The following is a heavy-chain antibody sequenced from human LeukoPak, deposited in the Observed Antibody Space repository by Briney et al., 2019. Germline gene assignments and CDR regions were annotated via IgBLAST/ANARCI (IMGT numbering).Heavy chain of an antibody. Sequence: SETLSLTCDVSGDFCRSYWWGWVRQPAGKALEWIGRIYATGSTKFNPSLKSRLTMSMDTSTNQFSLKLTSVTAADTAVYFCARQRYTASYYFLDSWSQGILVTVSS. J-gene: IGHJ4*02. CDR2: IYATGST. V-gene: IGHV4-59*10. CDR1: GDFCRSYW. D-gene: IGHD1-26*01. CDR3: ARQRYTASYYFLDS.